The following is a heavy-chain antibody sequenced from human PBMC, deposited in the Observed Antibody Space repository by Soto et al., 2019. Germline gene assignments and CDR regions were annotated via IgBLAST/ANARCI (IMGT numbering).Heavy chain of an antibody. Sequence: ASVKVSCKSSGYTFTSYGLHWVRPAPGQRLEWMGWINAGNGDTKYSLKFQGRVTITRDTSASTAYMELSSLRTEDAAVFYCARDRGSGWYLADYWGQGTLVTVSS. D-gene: IGHD6-19*01. CDR2: INAGNGDT. CDR3: ARDRGSGWYLADY. CDR1: GYTFTSYG. J-gene: IGHJ4*02. V-gene: IGHV1-3*01.